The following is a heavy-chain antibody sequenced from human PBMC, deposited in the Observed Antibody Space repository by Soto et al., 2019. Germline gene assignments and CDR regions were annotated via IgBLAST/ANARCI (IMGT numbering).Heavy chain of an antibody. CDR2: IKSDGSLT. CDR3: ASLMNIVLLPTATNAFDI. D-gene: IGHD2-2*01. V-gene: IGHV3-74*01. Sequence: EVQLVESGGGLVQPGGSLRLSCAASGFTFSSYWMHWVRQAPGKGLVWVSRIKSDGSLTNYADYVKGRFTISRDNAKNTLYLPMNSLGAEDTAIYYCASLMNIVLLPTATNAFDIWGQGTLVTVSS. J-gene: IGHJ3*02. CDR1: GFTFSSYW.